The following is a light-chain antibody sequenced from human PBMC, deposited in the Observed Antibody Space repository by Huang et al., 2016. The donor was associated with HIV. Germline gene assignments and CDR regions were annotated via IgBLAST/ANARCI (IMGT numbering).Light chain of an antibody. Sequence: DIVMTQSPDSLAVSLGERATINFKSSQTILNDSDSRNYLAWYQQKPGQPPKLLIHWASIRKSGVPDRFIGSGSGTDFTLTISSLQAEDVAVYYCQQYYSSPFTFGPGTNVDI. CDR1: QTILNDSDSRNY. CDR3: QQYYSSPFT. V-gene: IGKV4-1*01. CDR2: WAS. J-gene: IGKJ3*01.